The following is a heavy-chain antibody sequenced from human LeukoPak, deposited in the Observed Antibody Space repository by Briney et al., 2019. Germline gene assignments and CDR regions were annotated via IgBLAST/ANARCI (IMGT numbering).Heavy chain of an antibody. CDR1: GGSISSSSYY. J-gene: IGHJ4*02. D-gene: IGHD3-3*01. CDR3: ARGSDFWSGYFPVDY. Sequence: SETLSLTCTVSGGSISSSSYYWGWIRQPPGKRLEWVGSIYYSGSTYSNPSLKSRVTISVDTSKNQFSLKLSSVTAADTAVYYCARGSDFWSGYFPVDYWGQGTLVTVSS. CDR2: IYYSGST. V-gene: IGHV4-39*01.